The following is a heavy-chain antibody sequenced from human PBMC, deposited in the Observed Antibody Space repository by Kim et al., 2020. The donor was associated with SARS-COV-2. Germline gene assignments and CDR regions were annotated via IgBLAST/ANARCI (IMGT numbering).Heavy chain of an antibody. CDR1: GFSLSTSGMC. J-gene: IGHJ4*02. CDR3: ARRVSCYDSSGYYFDY. CDR2: IDWDDDK. D-gene: IGHD3-22*01. Sequence: SGPTLVNPTQTLTLTCTFSGFSLSTSGMCVSWIRQPPGKALEWLALIDWDDDKYYSTSLKTRLTISKDTSKNQVVLTMTNMDPVDTATYYCARRVSCYDSSGYYFDYWGQGTLVTVSS. V-gene: IGHV2-70*01.